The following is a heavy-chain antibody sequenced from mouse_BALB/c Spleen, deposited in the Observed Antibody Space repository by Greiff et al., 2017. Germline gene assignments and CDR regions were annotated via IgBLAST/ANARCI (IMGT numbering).Heavy chain of an antibody. CDR1: GFTFSSYT. D-gene: IGHD2-1*01. J-gene: IGHJ2*01. Sequence: EVKLMESGGGLVKPGGSLKLSCAASGFTFSSYTMSWVRQTPEKRLEWVATISSGGSYTYYPDSVKGRFTISRDNAKNTLYLQMSSLKSEDTAMYYCTRENYYGNYFDYWGQGTTLTVSS. V-gene: IGHV5-6-4*01. CDR2: ISSGGSYT. CDR3: TRENYYGNYFDY.